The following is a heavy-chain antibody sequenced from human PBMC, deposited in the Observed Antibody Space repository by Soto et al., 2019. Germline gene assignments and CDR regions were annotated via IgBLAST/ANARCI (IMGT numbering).Heavy chain of an antibody. V-gene: IGHV3-7*05. CDR3: AREPLGYCSSTSCPNAFDI. D-gene: IGHD2-2*01. CDR2: IKQDGSEK. CDR1: GFTFSSYW. J-gene: IGHJ3*02. Sequence: HPGGSLRLSCAASGFTFSSYWMSWVRQAPGKGLEWVANIKQDGSEKYYVDSVKGRFTISRDNAKNSLYLQMNSLRAEDTAVYYCAREPLGYCSSTSCPNAFDIWGQGTMVTVSS.